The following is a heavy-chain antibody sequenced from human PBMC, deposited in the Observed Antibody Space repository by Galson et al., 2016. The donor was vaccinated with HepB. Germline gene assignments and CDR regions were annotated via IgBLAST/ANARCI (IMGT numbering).Heavy chain of an antibody. CDR1: GFTFSSYW. CDR3: AGDNVLGYFDWTTLNYYYGMDV. Sequence: SLRLSCAASGFTFSSYWMHWVRQAPGKGLVWVSRITSAGSSTSYADSVKGRFTIPRDNAKNTLYLQMNSLRAEDTAVYYCAGDNVLGYFDWTTLNYYYGMDVWGQGTTVTVSS. D-gene: IGHD3-9*01. V-gene: IGHV3-74*01. CDR2: ITSAGSST. J-gene: IGHJ6*02.